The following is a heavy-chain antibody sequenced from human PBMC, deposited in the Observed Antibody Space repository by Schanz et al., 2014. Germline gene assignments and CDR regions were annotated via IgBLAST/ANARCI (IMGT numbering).Heavy chain of an antibody. CDR1: GITFSSHS. J-gene: IGHJ4*02. V-gene: IGHV3-48*01. D-gene: IGHD1-1*01. CDR2: ITYNGGTI. CDR3: ARDRRNADLDY. Sequence: EVQLLESGGGLVQPGGSLRLSCAASGITFSSHSFNWVRQAPGKGLEWISYITYNGGTIYYADSVKGRFTISRDNAKNSLYLEMNSLRAEDTALYYCARDRRNADLDYWGQGTLVIVSS.